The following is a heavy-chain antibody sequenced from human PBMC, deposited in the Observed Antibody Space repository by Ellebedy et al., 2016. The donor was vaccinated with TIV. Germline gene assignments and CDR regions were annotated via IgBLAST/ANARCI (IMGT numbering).Heavy chain of an antibody. CDR3: ARGASGLDP. D-gene: IGHD3-10*01. V-gene: IGHV3-23*01. CDR1: GFIFSNYA. Sequence: GESLKISXAASGFIFSNYAMSWVRQAPGKGLEWVSTISGTGGSTYYADSVQGRFTISRDNSKNTLFLQMKRLRGDGTAVYYCARGASGLDPWGQGTLVTVSS. CDR2: ISGTGGST. J-gene: IGHJ5*02.